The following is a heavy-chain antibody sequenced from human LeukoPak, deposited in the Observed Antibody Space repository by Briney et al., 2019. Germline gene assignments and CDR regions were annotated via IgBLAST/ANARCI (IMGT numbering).Heavy chain of an antibody. V-gene: IGHV3-20*04. D-gene: IGHD1-26*01. CDR1: GFTFDDYG. CDR2: INWNGGST. J-gene: IGHJ4*02. CDR3: ARSRKWELLSGHPSDFDY. Sequence: GGSLRLSCAASGFTFDDYGMSWVRQAPGKGLEWVFGINWNGGSTGYADSVKGRFTISRDNAKNSLYLQMNSLRAEDTAFYYCARSRKWELLSGHPSDFDYWGQRTLVTVPS.